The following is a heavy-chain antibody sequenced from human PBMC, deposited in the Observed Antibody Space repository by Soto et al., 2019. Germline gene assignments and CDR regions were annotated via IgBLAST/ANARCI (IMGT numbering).Heavy chain of an antibody. CDR2: IYGGGST. V-gene: IGHV3-53*01. CDR1: GFTVSSNY. CDR3: ARVATGTGYYYGVDV. Sequence: PXXSLRLSFAASGFTVSSNYMSWVPQAPGKGLGWVAVIYGGGSTFSADSVKGRFTISRDNSKNTLYLQMNSLIAEDTAVYYCARVATGTGYYYGVDVWGQGTTVTVSS. J-gene: IGHJ6*02. D-gene: IGHD2-8*02.